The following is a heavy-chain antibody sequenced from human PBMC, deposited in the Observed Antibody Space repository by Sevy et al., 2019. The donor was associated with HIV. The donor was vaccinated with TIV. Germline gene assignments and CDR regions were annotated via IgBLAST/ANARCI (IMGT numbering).Heavy chain of an antibody. CDR1: GGTFSSYA. CDR2: IIPIFGTA. Sequence: ASVKVSCKASGGTFSSYAISWVRQAPGQGLEWMGGIIPIFGTANYAQKFQGRVTITADESTSTAYMELSSLRSEDTAVYYCARAITITMVRGVIIPDYYYYGMDVWGQGTTVTVSS. D-gene: IGHD3-10*01. CDR3: ARAITITMVRGVIIPDYYYYGMDV. V-gene: IGHV1-69*13. J-gene: IGHJ6*02.